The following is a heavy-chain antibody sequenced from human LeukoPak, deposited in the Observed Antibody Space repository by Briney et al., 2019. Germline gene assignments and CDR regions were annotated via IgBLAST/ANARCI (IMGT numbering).Heavy chain of an antibody. CDR1: GGSISSSDYY. V-gene: IGHV4-39*01. CDR2: IYYGGST. J-gene: IGHJ5*02. CDR3: ARALGYCSGGSCTRGYNWFDP. D-gene: IGHD2-15*01. Sequence: SETLSLTCTVSGGSISSSDYYWGWIRQPPGKGLEWIGSIYYGGSTYYNPSLKSRVTISVDTSMNQFSLKLSFVATADTAVYYCARALGYCSGGSCTRGYNWFDPWGQGTLVTVSS.